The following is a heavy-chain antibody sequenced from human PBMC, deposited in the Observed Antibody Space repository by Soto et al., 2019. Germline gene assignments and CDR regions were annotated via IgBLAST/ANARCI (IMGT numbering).Heavy chain of an antibody. CDR2: ISYDGSNK. CDR3: AKEYSSSWPRDY. Sequence: GGSLRLSCAASGFPFSSYGMHWVRQAPGKGLEWVAVISYDGSNKYYADSVKGRFTISRGNSKNTLYLQMNSLRAEDTAVYYCAKEYSSSWPRDYWGQGTLVTVSS. J-gene: IGHJ4*02. D-gene: IGHD6-13*01. V-gene: IGHV3-30*18. CDR1: GFPFSSYG.